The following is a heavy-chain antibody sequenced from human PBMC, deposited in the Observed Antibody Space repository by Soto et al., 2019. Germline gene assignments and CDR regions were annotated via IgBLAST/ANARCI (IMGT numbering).Heavy chain of an antibody. Sequence: QVQLVESGGGVVQPGRSLRLSCAASGFTFSSYGMHWVRQAPGKGLEWVAVISYDGSNKYYADSVKVHFNISRDNSKNTLYLQMNSLRTEDTAVYYCAPHLFGDLDGVDYWGQGTLVTVSS. D-gene: IGHD3-10*01. CDR3: APHLFGDLDGVDY. CDR1: GFTFSSYG. V-gene: IGHV3-30*03. J-gene: IGHJ4*02. CDR2: ISYDGSNK.